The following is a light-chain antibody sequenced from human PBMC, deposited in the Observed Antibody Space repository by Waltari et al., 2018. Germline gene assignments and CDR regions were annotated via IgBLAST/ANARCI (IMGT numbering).Light chain of an antibody. V-gene: IGLV2-23*02. CDR3: CSYAGRSIPWV. J-gene: IGLJ3*02. CDR2: EVS. Sequence: QSALTQPASVSGSPGQSITISCTGASSDVGSYNLFPWYQQHPGKAPKLMIYEVSKRPSGVSNRFSGSKSDNTASLTISGLQAEDETDYYCCSYAGRSIPWVFGGGTKLTVL. CDR1: SSDVGSYNL.